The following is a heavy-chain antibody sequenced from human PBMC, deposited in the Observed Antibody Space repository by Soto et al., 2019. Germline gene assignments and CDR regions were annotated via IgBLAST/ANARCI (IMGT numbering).Heavy chain of an antibody. CDR1: DDSISSYY. CDR3: ARENSRWFDT. CDR2: IYYSGTT. V-gene: IGHV4-59*01. J-gene: IGHJ5*02. Sequence: SETLSLTCTVSDDSISSYYWSWIRQPPGKGLEWIGYIYYSGTTSYNPTLKSRVTIPIDTSKNQVSLKMTSVNAADTAVYYCARENSRWFDTWGQGTLVTVSS.